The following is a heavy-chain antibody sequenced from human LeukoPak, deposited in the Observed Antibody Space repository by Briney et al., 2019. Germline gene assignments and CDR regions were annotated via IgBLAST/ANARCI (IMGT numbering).Heavy chain of an antibody. CDR1: GYTFTSYG. Sequence: GASVKVSCKASGYTFTSYGISWVRQAPGQGLEWMGWIGAYNGNTNYAQKLQGRVTMTTDTSTSTAYMELRSLRSDDTAVYYCARDLSTRGDDAFDIWGQGTMVTVSS. V-gene: IGHV1-18*01. J-gene: IGHJ3*02. CDR2: IGAYNGNT. CDR3: ARDLSTRGDDAFDI. D-gene: IGHD3-10*01.